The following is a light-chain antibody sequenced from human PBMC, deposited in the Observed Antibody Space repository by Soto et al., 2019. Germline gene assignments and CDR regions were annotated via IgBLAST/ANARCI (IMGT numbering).Light chain of an antibody. CDR2: DVG. V-gene: IGLV2-14*03. Sequence: QSVLTQPASVSGSPGQSITMSCTGTTSDFGSFDYVSWYHQHPAQVPKLIIRDVGDRPSGVSDRFSGSKSGNTASLTISGLQTEDEADYYCSSFTTSNTDVFGTGTKLTVL. J-gene: IGLJ1*01. CDR3: SSFTTSNTDV. CDR1: TSDFGSFDY.